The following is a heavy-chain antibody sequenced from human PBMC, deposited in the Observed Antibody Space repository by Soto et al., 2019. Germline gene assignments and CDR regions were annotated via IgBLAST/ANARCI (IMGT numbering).Heavy chain of an antibody. J-gene: IGHJ4*02. V-gene: IGHV3-30*18. CDR1: GFTFSSNG. CDR2: ISYDGSNK. D-gene: IGHD2-2*01. Sequence: QVQLVESGGGVVQPGRSLTLSCAASGFTFSSNGMHWVRQAPGKGLEWLAVISYDGSNKYYADSVKGRFTISRDNSKNTLSLQMNSLRHEDTAVYYCGKEEATSRALESWGQGTLVTVSS. CDR3: GKEEATSRALES.